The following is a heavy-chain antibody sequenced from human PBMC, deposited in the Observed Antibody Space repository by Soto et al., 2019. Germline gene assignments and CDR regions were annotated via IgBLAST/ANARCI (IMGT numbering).Heavy chain of an antibody. CDR1: GGTISSYY. Sequence: SETQPLTCTVSGGTISSYYWSWIRQPAGKGLEWIGRIYTSGSTNYNPSLKSRVTMSVDTSKNQFSLKLSSVTAADTAVYYCARDFPGDSSGYTDAFDIWGQGTMVTVSS. CDR2: IYTSGST. J-gene: IGHJ3*02. V-gene: IGHV4-4*07. D-gene: IGHD3-22*01. CDR3: ARDFPGDSSGYTDAFDI.